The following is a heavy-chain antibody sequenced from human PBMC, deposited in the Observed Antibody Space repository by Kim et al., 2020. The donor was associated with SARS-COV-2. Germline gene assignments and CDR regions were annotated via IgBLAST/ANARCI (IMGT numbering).Heavy chain of an antibody. J-gene: IGHJ4*02. CDR1: GFTFSSFG. V-gene: IGHV3-30*18. Sequence: GGSLRLSCAASGFTFSSFGMHWVRQAPGKGLEWVAVISYDGSNKYYADSVKGRFTISRDNSKNTLYLQMNSLRPEDTAVYYCAKGIYGVLLFGTDDFDYWGQGDLVTVSS. CDR2: ISYDGSNK. D-gene: IGHD4-17*01. CDR3: AKGIYGVLLFGTDDFDY.